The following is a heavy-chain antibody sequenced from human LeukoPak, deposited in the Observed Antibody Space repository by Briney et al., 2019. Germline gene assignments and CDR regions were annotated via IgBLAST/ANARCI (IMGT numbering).Heavy chain of an antibody. V-gene: IGHV3-30-3*01. CDR1: GFTFSTYA. Sequence: PGGSLRLSCAASGFTFSTYAMHWVRQAPGKGLEWVAVISDSGTKKYYADSVKGRFTLSRDNSKNMLYLQMNSLRVEDTAVYYCARDQVGGAVDYWGQGTVVPVSS. CDR2: ISDSGTKK. D-gene: IGHD6-13*01. J-gene: IGHJ4*02. CDR3: ARDQVGGAVDY.